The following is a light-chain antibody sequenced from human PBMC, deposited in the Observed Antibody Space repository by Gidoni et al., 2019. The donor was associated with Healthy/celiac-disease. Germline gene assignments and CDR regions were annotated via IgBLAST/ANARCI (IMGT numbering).Light chain of an antibody. Sequence: DIGMTQSPDSLAVSLGERATINCKSSQSVLYSSNNKNYLAWYQQKPGQPPKLLIYWASTRESGVPDRFSGSGSGTDFTLTISSLQAEDVAVYYCQQYYSTPCSFXXXTKLEIK. CDR1: QSVLYSSNNKNY. V-gene: IGKV4-1*01. CDR2: WAS. CDR3: QQYYSTPCS. J-gene: IGKJ2*04.